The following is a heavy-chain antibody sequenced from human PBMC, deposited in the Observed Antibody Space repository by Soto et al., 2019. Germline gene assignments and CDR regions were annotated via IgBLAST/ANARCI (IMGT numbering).Heavy chain of an antibody. D-gene: IGHD3-16*01. CDR2: THHTGET. CDR3: ARGALGGAFDY. CDR1: GGSISSNY. V-gene: IGHV4-59*01. J-gene: IGHJ4*02. Sequence: PSETLSLTCTVSGGSISSNYWSWIRQSPGLGLEWIGYTHHTGETNYNASLKSRVTISVDTLKNQFSLSLKTLTAADTAVYFCARGALGGAFDYWGQGALVTVSS.